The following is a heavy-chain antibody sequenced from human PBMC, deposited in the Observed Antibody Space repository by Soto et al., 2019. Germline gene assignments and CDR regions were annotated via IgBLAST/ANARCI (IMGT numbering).Heavy chain of an antibody. CDR3: IKDIEAGGADC. CDR1: GFTSHDHG. V-gene: IGHV3-9*02. D-gene: IGHD3-16*01. J-gene: IGHJ4*02. CDR2: IIFNSCHT. Sequence: EVQLVESGGGLVQPGRSLRLSCVASGFTSHDHGMHWVRQAPGKGLEWVSGIIFNSCHTGYADSVKGRFTISRDNAKNSLYLQMNTLRVEDTGLYYCIKDIEAGGADCWGQGTLVTVSS.